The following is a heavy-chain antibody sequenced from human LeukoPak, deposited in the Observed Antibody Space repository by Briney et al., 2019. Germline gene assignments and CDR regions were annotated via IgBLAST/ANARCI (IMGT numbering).Heavy chain of an antibody. Sequence: GESLQISCKGSGYSFTSYWIAWVRQMPGKGLEWMGIIYPGDSDTRYSPSFEGQVTISADKAISTAYLQRSSLKASDTAMYYCARLDPPRKYGMDVWGQGTTVTVSS. CDR2: IYPGDSDT. D-gene: IGHD3-9*01. CDR3: ARLDPPRKYGMDV. CDR1: GYSFTSYW. V-gene: IGHV5-51*01. J-gene: IGHJ6*02.